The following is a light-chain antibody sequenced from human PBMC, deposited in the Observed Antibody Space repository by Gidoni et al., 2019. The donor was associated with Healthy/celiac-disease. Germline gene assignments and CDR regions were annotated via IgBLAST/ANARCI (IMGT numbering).Light chain of an antibody. CDR1: QSVSSSY. J-gene: IGKJ1*01. Sequence: ETVLTQSLGILSLSPGERATLSCRASQSVSSSYLAWYQQKPGQAPRLLIYDASSRATGGPDRFSGSGSGTDFTLTISRLEPEDFAVYYCRQYGSSPKTFGQGTKVEIK. V-gene: IGKV3-20*01. CDR2: DAS. CDR3: RQYGSSPKT.